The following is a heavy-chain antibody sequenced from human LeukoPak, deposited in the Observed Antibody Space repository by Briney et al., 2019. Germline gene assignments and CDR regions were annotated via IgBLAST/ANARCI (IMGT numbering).Heavy chain of an antibody. Sequence: PGRSLRLSCAASGFTFSSYGMHWVHQAPGKGLEWVAVIWYDGSNKYYADSVKGRFTISRDNSKNTLYLQMNSLRAEDTAVYYCARAYPGSYYYYGMDVWGQGTTVTVSS. J-gene: IGHJ6*02. CDR3: ARAYPGSYYYYGMDV. CDR1: GFTFSSYG. CDR2: IWYDGSNK. V-gene: IGHV3-33*01.